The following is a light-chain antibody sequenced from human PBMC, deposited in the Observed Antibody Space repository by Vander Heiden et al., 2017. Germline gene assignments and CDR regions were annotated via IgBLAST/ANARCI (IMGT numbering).Light chain of an antibody. V-gene: IGKV3-20*01. Sequence: IVLTPSPGTLSLSPGERATLPCRASQSVSSNFLAWYQQKPGQAPRLLIYGASSRATGIPDRFSGSGSGTDFTLTISRLEPEDFAVYYCQQYGSSPLMYTFGQGTKLEIK. J-gene: IGKJ2*01. CDR1: QSVSSNF. CDR3: QQYGSSPLMYT. CDR2: GAS.